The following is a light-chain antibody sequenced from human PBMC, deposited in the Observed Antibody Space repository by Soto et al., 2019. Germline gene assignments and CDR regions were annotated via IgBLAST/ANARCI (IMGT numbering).Light chain of an antibody. CDR1: QSLSSN. V-gene: IGKV3-15*01. Sequence: EVVMTQSPTTLPVSPGQRATLSCRASQSLSSNLAWYQQKPGQTPRLLIYAASNRATGIPARFSGSGSGTEFILTISSLQSEDLAVYYCQQYNIWPPAFGQGTKLEIK. CDR2: AAS. J-gene: IGKJ2*01. CDR3: QQYNIWPPA.